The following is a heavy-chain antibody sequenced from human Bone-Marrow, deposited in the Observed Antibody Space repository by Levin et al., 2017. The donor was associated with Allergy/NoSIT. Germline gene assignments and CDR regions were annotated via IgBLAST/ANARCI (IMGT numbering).Heavy chain of an antibody. CDR1: GFTFSNSG. CDR2: ISSTSHFI. CDR3: ARRGPRYGSSWYGYYYYMDV. J-gene: IGHJ6*03. Sequence: GESLKISCAASGFTFSNSGMNWVRQAPGKGLEWVSSISSTSHFIYYADSVKGRFTISRDNAKNSLFLQMNSLRAEDTAVYYCARRGPRYGSSWYGYYYYMDVWGKGTTVTVSS. V-gene: IGHV3-21*01. D-gene: IGHD6-13*01.